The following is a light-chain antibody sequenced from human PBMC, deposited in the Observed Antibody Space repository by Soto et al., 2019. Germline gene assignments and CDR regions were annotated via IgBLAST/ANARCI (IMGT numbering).Light chain of an antibody. Sequence: DIQMTQSPSSLSASVGDRVTITCRASQSIRFYLNWYQQKPGKAPNLLIYAASSLQGGVPSRFSGSGSGTDFTLTISSLQPEDFATYYCQQSYSTPLTFGRGTRLEMK. CDR1: QSIRFY. V-gene: IGKV1-39*01. CDR2: AAS. CDR3: QQSYSTPLT. J-gene: IGKJ5*01.